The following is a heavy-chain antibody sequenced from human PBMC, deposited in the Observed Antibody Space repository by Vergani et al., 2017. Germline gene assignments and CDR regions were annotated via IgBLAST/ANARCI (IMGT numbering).Heavy chain of an antibody. J-gene: IGHJ4*02. D-gene: IGHD5-18*01. CDR3: AKVGVTHRGYSYGYCFDY. CDR1: GFTFSSYA. V-gene: IGHV3-23*01. Sequence: EVQLLESGGGLVQPGGSLRLSCAASGFTFSSYAMSWVRQAPGKGLEWVSAISGSGGSTYYADSVKGRFTISRDNSKNTLYLQMNSLRAEDTAVYYCAKVGVTHRGYSYGYCFDYWGQGTLVTVSS. CDR2: ISGSGGST.